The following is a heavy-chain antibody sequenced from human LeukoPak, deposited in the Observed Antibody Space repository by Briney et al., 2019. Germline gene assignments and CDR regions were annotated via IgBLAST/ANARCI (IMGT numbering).Heavy chain of an antibody. D-gene: IGHD4-11*01. CDR3: ARQQGLQNLNFDY. CDR1: GYTFTSYY. Sequence: ASVKVSCKTSGYTFTSYYIHWVRQAPGKGLEWMGIINPIGGTTDYPQKFQGRVTMTRDTSTSTVYMELTSLSPEDTAVYYCARQQGLQNLNFDYWGQGALVTASS. CDR2: INPIGGTT. V-gene: IGHV1-46*01. J-gene: IGHJ4*02.